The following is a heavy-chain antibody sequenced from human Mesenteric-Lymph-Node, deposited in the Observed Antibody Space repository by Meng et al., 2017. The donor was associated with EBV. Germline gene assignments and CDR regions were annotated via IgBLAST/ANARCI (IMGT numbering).Heavy chain of an antibody. CDR1: GFSLTTRPVG. CDR3: AHRNSNCFDP. D-gene: IGHD1-7*01. CDR2: IYWDDDK. V-gene: IGHV2-5*02. Sequence: QSTLKEVGPALVKLPQTLTLTCPLSGFSLTTRPVGVGWIRQPPGEALEWLALIYWDDDKRYSPSLKTRLTITKDTSENQVVLTMTNMDPVDAATYYCAHRNSNCFDPWGQGTLVTVSS. J-gene: IGHJ5*02.